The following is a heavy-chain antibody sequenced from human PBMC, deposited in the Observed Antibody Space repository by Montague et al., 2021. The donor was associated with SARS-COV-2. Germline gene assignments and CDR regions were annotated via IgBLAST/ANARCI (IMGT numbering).Heavy chain of an antibody. CDR1: GDSIYKSYF. CDR2: IFHDGTS. Sequence: SETLSLTCNVSGDSIYKSYFYWGWIRQPPGKGLEWIGEIFHDGTSRSNYNPALKSRVTISIDTSKNQFFLRLSSVTAADTALYFCTRARSKAIDYWGQGALVTVSS. D-gene: IGHD2/OR15-2a*01. V-gene: IGHV4-39*07. CDR3: TRARSKAIDY. J-gene: IGHJ4*02.